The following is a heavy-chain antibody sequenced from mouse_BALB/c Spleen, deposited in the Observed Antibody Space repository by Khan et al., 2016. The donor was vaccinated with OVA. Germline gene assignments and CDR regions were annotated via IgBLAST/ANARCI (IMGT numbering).Heavy chain of an antibody. CDR1: DYSITSDYA. J-gene: IGHJ2*01. Sequence: VQLKESGPGLVKPSQSLSLTCTVTDYSITSDYAWNWIRQFPGNRLEWMGFISYSGNTNYNPSLKSRISVTRDTSKNQFFLQLNSVTTEDTATYYCARMYGGDFDYWGQGTTLTVSS. D-gene: IGHD2-10*02. V-gene: IGHV3-2*02. CDR3: ARMYGGDFDY. CDR2: ISYSGNT.